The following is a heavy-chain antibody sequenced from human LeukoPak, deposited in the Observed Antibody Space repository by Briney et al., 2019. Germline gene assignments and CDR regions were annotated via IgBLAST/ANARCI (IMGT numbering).Heavy chain of an antibody. V-gene: IGHV4-4*07. J-gene: IGHJ4*02. CDR3: ARDRMGATPDY. D-gene: IGHD1-26*01. CDR1: GGSINSHY. CDR2: IYARGSA. Sequence: SETLSLTCSVSGGSINSHYLSWIRQPAGKGLEWIGRIYARGSADYNPSLKSRVTMSVDTSKNQFSLKLTSVTAADTAVCYCARDRMGATPDYWGQGALVTVSS.